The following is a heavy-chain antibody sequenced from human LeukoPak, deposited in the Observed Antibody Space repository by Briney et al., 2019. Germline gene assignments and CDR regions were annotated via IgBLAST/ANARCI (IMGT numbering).Heavy chain of an antibody. CDR3: ARYSSGWPYYFDY. CDR1: GGSFSGYY. Sequence: PSETLSLTCAVYGGSFSGYYWSWIRQPPGKGLEWIGEINHSGSTNYNPSLKSRVTISVDTSKNQFSLKLSSVTAADTAVYYCARYSSGWPYYFDYWGQGTLDTVSS. D-gene: IGHD6-19*01. V-gene: IGHV4-34*01. J-gene: IGHJ4*02. CDR2: INHSGST.